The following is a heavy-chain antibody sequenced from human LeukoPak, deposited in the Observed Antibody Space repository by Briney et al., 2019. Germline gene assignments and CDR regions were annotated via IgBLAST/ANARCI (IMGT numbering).Heavy chain of an antibody. J-gene: IGHJ4*02. D-gene: IGHD5-12*01. CDR3: ARVSGYDWESFFYY. CDR2: NYYCWST. V-gene: IGHV4-59*07. CDR1: GLSNHSYY. Sequence: SDTLSLICTVSGLSNHSYYWLWLRQPPAKGLEWIGYNYYCWSTNFNPPLKSRVNLSVGTSNDQFFLAQDSVTAADTAMYYCARVSGYDWESFFYYWGEGSLVTVSS.